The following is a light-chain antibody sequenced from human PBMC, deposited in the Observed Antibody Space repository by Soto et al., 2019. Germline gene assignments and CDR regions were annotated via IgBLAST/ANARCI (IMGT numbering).Light chain of an antibody. V-gene: IGKV3-20*01. J-gene: IGKJ1*01. CDR1: QSVSSSY. Sequence: EIVLTQSPGTMSLSPGERATLSCRARQSVSSSYLAWYQQKPGQAPRLLIYGASIRSTGIPDRFSGSGSVTNITLTISRLEPEEFAVYCCQQYGSSPGTFGQGNQVEIK. CDR3: QQYGSSPGT. CDR2: GAS.